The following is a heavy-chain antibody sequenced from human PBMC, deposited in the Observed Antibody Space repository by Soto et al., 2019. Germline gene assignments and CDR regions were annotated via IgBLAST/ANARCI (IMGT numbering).Heavy chain of an antibody. Sequence: EVQLLDSGGGLAQPGGSLRLSCVASGFTFSSFSMSWVRQAPGKGLQWISAISGSGHNTYYADSVKGRFTISRDNSKNTLYLQMNSLRVEDTAVYYCAKDPALDYAYVCGSYRPAHDWGQGTLVTVSS. CDR1: GFTFSSFS. V-gene: IGHV3-23*01. J-gene: IGHJ4*02. CDR3: AKDPALDYAYVCGSYRPAHD. D-gene: IGHD3-16*02. CDR2: ISGSGHNT.